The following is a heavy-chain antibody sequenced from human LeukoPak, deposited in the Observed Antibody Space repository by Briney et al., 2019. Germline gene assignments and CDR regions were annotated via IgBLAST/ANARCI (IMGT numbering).Heavy chain of an antibody. D-gene: IGHD3-10*01. CDR1: GFTFTSSA. CDR3: AAGSGFGELLQYYYYYGMDV. CDR2: IVVGSGNT. J-gene: IGHJ6*02. Sequence: SVTVSCKASGFTFTSSAMQWVRQARGQRLEWIGWIVVGSGNTNYAQKFQERVTITRDMSTSTAYMELSSLRSEDTAVYYCAAGSGFGELLQYYYYYGMDVWGQGTTVTVSS. V-gene: IGHV1-58*02.